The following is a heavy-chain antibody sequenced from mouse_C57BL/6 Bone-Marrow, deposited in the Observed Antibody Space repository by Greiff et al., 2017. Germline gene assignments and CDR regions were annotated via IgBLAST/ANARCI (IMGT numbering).Heavy chain of an antibody. CDR3: ARSPLYDYGDY. CDR2: IYPRSGNT. J-gene: IGHJ2*01. CDR1: GYTFTSYG. D-gene: IGHD2-4*01. Sequence: QVQLKESGAELARPGASVKLSCKASGYTFTSYGISWVKQRTGQGLEWIGEIYPRSGNTYYNEKFKGKATLTADKSSSPAYMELRSLTSEDSAVYVCARSPLYDYGDYWGQGTTLTVSS. V-gene: IGHV1-81*01.